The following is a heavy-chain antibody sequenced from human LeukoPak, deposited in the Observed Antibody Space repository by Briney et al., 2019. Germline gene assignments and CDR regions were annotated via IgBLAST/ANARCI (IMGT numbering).Heavy chain of an antibody. Sequence: ASVKVSCKASGYTFTGYYMHWVRQAPGQGLEWMGIINPSGGSTSYAQKFQGRVTMTRDTSTSTVYMELSSLRSEDTAVYYCARDAVSHRTNIAAAPYYFDYWGQGTLVTVSS. CDR2: INPSGGST. D-gene: IGHD6-13*01. J-gene: IGHJ4*02. CDR1: GYTFTGYY. CDR3: ARDAVSHRTNIAAAPYYFDY. V-gene: IGHV1-46*01.